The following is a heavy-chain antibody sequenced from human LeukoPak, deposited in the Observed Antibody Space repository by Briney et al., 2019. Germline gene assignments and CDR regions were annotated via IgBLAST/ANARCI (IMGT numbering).Heavy chain of an antibody. CDR2: ISSNGGST. V-gene: IGHV3-64*01. J-gene: IGHJ4*02. CDR3: ARGRDLIDC. Sequence: GGSLRLSCAASGFTFSSYAMHWVRQAPGKGLEYVSAISSNGGSTYYANSVKGRFTISRDNSKNTLYLQMGSLRAEDMAVYYCARGRDLIDCWGQGTLVTVSS. CDR1: GFTFSSYA.